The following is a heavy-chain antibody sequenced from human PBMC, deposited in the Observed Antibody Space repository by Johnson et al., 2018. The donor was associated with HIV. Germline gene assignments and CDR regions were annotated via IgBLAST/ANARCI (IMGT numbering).Heavy chain of an antibody. Sequence: HLVESGGGLVQPGGSLRLSCAASGFTFSRYWMNWVRQAPGKGLEWVANINQDGSEKYYVDSVKGRFTISRDNAKNSLYLQMNSLRVEDTGVYYCARGASSSNSFDIWGQGTMVTVSS. D-gene: IGHD6-6*01. V-gene: IGHV3-7*05. CDR2: INQDGSEK. CDR1: GFTFSRYW. J-gene: IGHJ3*02. CDR3: ARGASSSNSFDI.